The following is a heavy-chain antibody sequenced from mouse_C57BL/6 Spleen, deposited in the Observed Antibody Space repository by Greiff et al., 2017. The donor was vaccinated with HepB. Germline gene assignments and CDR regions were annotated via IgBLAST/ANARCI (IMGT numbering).Heavy chain of an antibody. J-gene: IGHJ2*01. V-gene: IGHV1-26*01. CDR1: GYTFTDYY. CDR3: ARSPYYYGSRSGYFDY. Sequence: EVQLQQSGPELVKPGASVKISCKASGYTFTDYYMNWVKQSHGKSLEWIGDINPNNGGTSYNQKFKGKATLTVDKSSSTAYMELRSLTSEDSAVYYCARSPYYYGSRSGYFDYWGQGTTLTVSS. CDR2: INPNNGGT. D-gene: IGHD1-1*01.